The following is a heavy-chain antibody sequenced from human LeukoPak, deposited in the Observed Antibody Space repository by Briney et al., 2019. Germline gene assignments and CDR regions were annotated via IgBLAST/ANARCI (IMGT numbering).Heavy chain of an antibody. J-gene: IGHJ4*02. D-gene: IGHD3-10*01. CDR3: ATDSYVSGSYYRLFY. CDR2: ISYDGSNK. V-gene: IGHV3-30*04. CDR1: GFTFNNYA. Sequence: GGSLRLSCAASGFTFNNYAMHWVRQAPGKGLEWVAIISYDGSNKYYADSVKGRFTISRDNSKNTLYLQMNNLRAEDTAIYYCATDSYVSGSYYRLFYWGQGTLVTVSS.